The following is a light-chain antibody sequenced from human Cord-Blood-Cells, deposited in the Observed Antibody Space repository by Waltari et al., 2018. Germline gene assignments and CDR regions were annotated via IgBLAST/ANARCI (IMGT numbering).Light chain of an antibody. V-gene: IGLV2-14*01. CDR2: EVS. CDR1: SSDVGGYNY. CDR3: SSYTSSSTLV. J-gene: IGLJ1*01. Sequence: QSALTQPSSVSGSPGQSSTISCTGTSSDVGGYNYLSWYQQHPGKAPKLMIYEVSNRPSGVSNRFSGSKSGNTASLTISGLQAEDEADYYCSSYTSSSTLVFGTGTKVTVL.